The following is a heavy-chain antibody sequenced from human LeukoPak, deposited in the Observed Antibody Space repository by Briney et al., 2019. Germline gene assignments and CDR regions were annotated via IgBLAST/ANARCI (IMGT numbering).Heavy chain of an antibody. CDR3: TTDSYYYPIIDY. D-gene: IGHD3-22*01. CDR1: GFTFSNAW. Sequence: PGGSLRLSCAASGFTFSNAWMGWVRQAPGKGLEWVGRIKSKTDGGTTDYAAPVKGRFTISRDDSKNTLYLQMNSLKTEDTAVYYCTTDSYYYPIIDYWGQGTLVTVSS. CDR2: IKSKTDGGTT. V-gene: IGHV3-15*01. J-gene: IGHJ4*02.